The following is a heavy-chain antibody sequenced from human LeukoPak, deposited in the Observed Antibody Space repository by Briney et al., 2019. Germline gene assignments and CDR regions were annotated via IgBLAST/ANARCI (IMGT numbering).Heavy chain of an antibody. J-gene: IGHJ3*02. CDR2: IYHSGST. CDR3: ASLYYYGSGSYAFDI. D-gene: IGHD3-10*01. Sequence: SEALSLTCAVSGGSISSGGYSWSWTRQPPGMDLEWIGYIYHSGSTYYNPSLKSRVTISVDRSKNQFSLKLSSVTDADTAVYYCASLYYYGSGSYAFDIWGQGTMVTVSS. CDR1: GGSISSGGYS. V-gene: IGHV4-30-2*01.